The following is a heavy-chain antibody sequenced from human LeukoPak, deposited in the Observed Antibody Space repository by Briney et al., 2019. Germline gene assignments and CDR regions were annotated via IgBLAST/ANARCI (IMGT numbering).Heavy chain of an antibody. CDR2: IDGGVGTT. D-gene: IGHD3-10*01. J-gene: IGHJ6*02. Sequence: PGESLRLSCAASGFTFSNYAMNWVRQAPGRGLECVSSIDGGVGTTYYADSVKGRFTISRDDSKSTLYLQMNSLRAEDTAVYYCFSRYYGSGSSVRYYYGMDVWGQGTTVTVSS. CDR1: GFTFSNYA. CDR3: FSRYYGSGSSVRYYYGMDV. V-gene: IGHV3-23*01.